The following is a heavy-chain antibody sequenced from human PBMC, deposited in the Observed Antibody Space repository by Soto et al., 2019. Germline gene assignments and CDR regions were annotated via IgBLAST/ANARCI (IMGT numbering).Heavy chain of an antibody. J-gene: IGHJ4*02. CDR3: ARWGGIVFYFDY. V-gene: IGHV4-59*02. Sequence: SETLSLTCAVSGGSVTSNYWTWVRQPPGKGLEWIGYIYHSGATNYNPSLKSRVTISIDTPKNQFSLRLSSMTAADTAVYYCARWGGIVFYFDYWGQGTLVTVSS. CDR2: IYHSGAT. CDR1: GGSVTSNY. D-gene: IGHD1-1*01.